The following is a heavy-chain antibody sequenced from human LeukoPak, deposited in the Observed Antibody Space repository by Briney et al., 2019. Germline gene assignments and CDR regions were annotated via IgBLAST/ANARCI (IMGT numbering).Heavy chain of an antibody. CDR1: GFTFSSYK. J-gene: IGHJ4*02. Sequence: GGSRRLSCSASGFTFSSYKMHWVRQAPGKGLEWVAVIAYDGSNKYHADSVKGRFTISRDNSKSTLYMQMNSLRPEDTAVYSCARGSSFDYWGQGTLVTVSS. V-gene: IGHV3-30*03. D-gene: IGHD6-13*01. CDR2: IAYDGSNK. CDR3: ARGSSFDY.